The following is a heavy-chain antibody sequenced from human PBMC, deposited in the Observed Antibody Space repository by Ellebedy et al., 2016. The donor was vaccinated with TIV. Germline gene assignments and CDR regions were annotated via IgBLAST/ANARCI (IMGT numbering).Heavy chain of an antibody. CDR3: ARESVVVPAYYYYGMDV. V-gene: IGHV1-8*01. Sequence: ASVKVSCXASGYTFTSYDINWVRQATGQGLEWMGWMNPNSGNTGYAQKFQGRVTMTRNTSISTAYMELSSLRSEDTAVYYCARESVVVPAYYYYGMDVWGQGTTVTVSS. J-gene: IGHJ6*02. CDR1: GYTFTSYD. D-gene: IGHD2-2*01. CDR2: MNPNSGNT.